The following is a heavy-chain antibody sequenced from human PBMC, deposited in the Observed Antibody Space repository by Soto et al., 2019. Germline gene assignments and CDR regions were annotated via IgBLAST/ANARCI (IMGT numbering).Heavy chain of an antibody. CDR3: AKGGDLRRIQLWSDY. D-gene: IGHD5-18*01. CDR2: ISGSGGST. J-gene: IGHJ4*02. Sequence: GGSLRLSCAASGFTFSSYAMSWVRQAPGKGLEWVSAISGSGGSTYYADSVKGRFTISRDNSKNTLYLQMNSLRAEDTAVYYCAKGGDLRRIQLWSDYWGQGTLVTVSS. V-gene: IGHV3-23*01. CDR1: GFTFSSYA.